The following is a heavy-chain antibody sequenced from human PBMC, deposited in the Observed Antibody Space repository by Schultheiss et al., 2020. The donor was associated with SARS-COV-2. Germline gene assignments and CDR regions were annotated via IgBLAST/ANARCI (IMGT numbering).Heavy chain of an antibody. V-gene: IGHV3-23*01. D-gene: IGHD3-10*01. CDR2: ISTTGGAT. J-gene: IGHJ6*02. Sequence: GGSLRLSCAASGFTFSSYAMHWVRQAPGKGLEWVSVISTTGGATYYADSVKGRFTISRDNSKNTLYLQMNSLRAEDMAVYYCAKPPQSTMIRGGGMDVWGQGTTATVSS. CDR1: GFTFSSYA. CDR3: AKPPQSTMIRGGGMDV.